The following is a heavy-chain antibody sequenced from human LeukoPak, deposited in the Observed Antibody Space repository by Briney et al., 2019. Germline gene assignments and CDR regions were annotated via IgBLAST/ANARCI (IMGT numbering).Heavy chain of an antibody. Sequence: SETLSLTCAVYGGSFSGYYWSWIRQPPGKGLEWIGEINHSGSTNYNPSLKSRVSMSVDTSKNQFSLKLSSVTAADTAVFYCARENSGSYREFDCWGQGTLVTVSS. CDR2: INHSGST. D-gene: IGHD1-26*01. J-gene: IGHJ4*02. CDR3: ARENSGSYREFDC. CDR1: GGSFSGYY. V-gene: IGHV4-34*01.